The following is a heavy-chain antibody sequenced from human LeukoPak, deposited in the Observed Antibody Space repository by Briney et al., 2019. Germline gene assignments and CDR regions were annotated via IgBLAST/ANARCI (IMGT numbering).Heavy chain of an antibody. J-gene: IGHJ4*02. CDR3: ARIIKPYVAVAGFIDY. Sequence: ASVKVSCTASGYTFTSYGISWVRQAPGQGLEWMGWISAYNGNTNYAQKLQGRVTMTTDTSTSTAYMELRSLRSDDTAVYYCARIIKPYVAVAGFIDYWGQGTLVTVSS. CDR2: ISAYNGNT. V-gene: IGHV1-18*01. D-gene: IGHD6-19*01. CDR1: GYTFTSYG.